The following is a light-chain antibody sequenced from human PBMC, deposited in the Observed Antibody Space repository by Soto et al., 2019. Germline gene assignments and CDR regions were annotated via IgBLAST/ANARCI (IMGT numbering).Light chain of an antibody. CDR3: QAWDRSTAFV. V-gene: IGLV3-1*01. Sequence: SYELTQPPSVSVSPGQTASITCSGEKLGDKYACWYQQKPGQSPVLVIYQDSKRPSGIPERFSGSNSGNTATLTISGTQAMDEADYYCQAWDRSTAFVFGTGTKLTVL. CDR1: KLGDKY. CDR2: QDS. J-gene: IGLJ1*01.